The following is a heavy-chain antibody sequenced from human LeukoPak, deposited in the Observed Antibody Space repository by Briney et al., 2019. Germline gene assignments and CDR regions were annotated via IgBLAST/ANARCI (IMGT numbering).Heavy chain of an antibody. Sequence: GGSLRLSCAASGFTFSSYAMSWVRQAPGKEREGVTAISGSGGSTYYADSVKGRFTISRDNSKNTLYLQMNSLRAEDTAVYYCAKYISSGYRYFDYWGQGTLVTVSS. CDR1: GFTFSSYA. J-gene: IGHJ4*02. V-gene: IGHV3-23*01. CDR3: AKYISSGYRYFDY. CDR2: ISGSGGST. D-gene: IGHD6-6*01.